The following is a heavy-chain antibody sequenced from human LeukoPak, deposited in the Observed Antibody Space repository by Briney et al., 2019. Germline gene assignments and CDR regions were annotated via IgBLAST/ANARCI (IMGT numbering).Heavy chain of an antibody. CDR3: VKDDSYYYDSSTYVA. V-gene: IGHV3-64D*06. CDR1: GFTFSSYA. J-gene: IGHJ5*02. D-gene: IGHD3-22*01. CDR2: ISSTGGST. Sequence: PGGSLRLSCSASGFTFSSYAMHWVRQAPGKGLEYVSTISSTGGSTYHADSVKGRFTISRDNSKNTLYLQMSSLRAEDTAVYYCVKDDSYYYDSSTYVAWGQGTLVTVSS.